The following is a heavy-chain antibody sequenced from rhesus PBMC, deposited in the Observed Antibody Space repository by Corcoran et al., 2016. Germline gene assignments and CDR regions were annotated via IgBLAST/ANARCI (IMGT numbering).Heavy chain of an antibody. J-gene: IGHJ4*01. CDR1: GGSISDSYR. Sequence: QVQLQESGPGVVKPSETLSLTCAVSGGSISDSYRWSWIRQPPGKGLEWIGYIYGRSTSTNYHPSLNSLVTISKDTSKNQFSLKLSSVTAADTAVYYCARDGPLHYYDSGYYGDFDYWGQGVLVTVSS. V-gene: IGHV4S10*01. D-gene: IGHD3-28*01. CDR3: ARDGPLHYYDSGYYGDFDY. CDR2: IYGRSTST.